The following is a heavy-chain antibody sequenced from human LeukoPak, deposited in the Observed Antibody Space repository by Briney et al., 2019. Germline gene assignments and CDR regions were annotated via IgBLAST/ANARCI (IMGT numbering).Heavy chain of an antibody. D-gene: IGHD3-3*01. V-gene: IGHV3-74*01. J-gene: IGHJ3*02. CDR1: GFTFSSYW. CDR3: ARVTGKRITIFGVVSAAFDI. CDR2: INSDGSST. Sequence: PGGSLRLSCAASGFTFSSYWMYWVRHAPGKGLVWVSRINSDGSSTSYADSVKGRFTISRDNAKNTLYLQVNSLRAEDTAVYYCARVTGKRITIFGVVSAAFDIWGQGTMVTVSS.